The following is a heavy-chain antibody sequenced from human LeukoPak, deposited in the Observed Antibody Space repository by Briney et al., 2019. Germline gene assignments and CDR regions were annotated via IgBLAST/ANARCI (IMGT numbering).Heavy chain of an antibody. V-gene: IGHV3-13*01. CDR2: IGTAGDT. CDR1: GFTFSSYD. D-gene: IGHD3-10*01. J-gene: IGHJ4*02. Sequence: PGGSLRLSCAASGFTFSSYDMHWVRQATGKGLEWVSAIGTAGDTYYPGSVKGRFTISRENAKNSLYLQMNSLRAEDTAVYYCAKAGAMVRGVIARPLYYFDYWGQGTLVTVSS. CDR3: AKAGAMVRGVIARPLYYFDY.